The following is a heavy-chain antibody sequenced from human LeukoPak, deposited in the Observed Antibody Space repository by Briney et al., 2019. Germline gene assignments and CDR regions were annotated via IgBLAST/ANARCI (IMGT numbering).Heavy chain of an antibody. CDR3: ARVGYCSSSTCRNYFDY. D-gene: IGHD2-2*01. CDR2: ITSSGNIT. J-gene: IGHJ4*02. V-gene: IGHV3-48*03. Sequence: GGSLRLSCAASGFNFSSYEMNWVRQAPGKGLEWISYITSSGNITYYADSVKGRFTISRDNAKNSMYLQMNSLRAEDTAVYYCARVGYCSSSTCRNYFDYWGQGTLVTVSS. CDR1: GFNFSSYE.